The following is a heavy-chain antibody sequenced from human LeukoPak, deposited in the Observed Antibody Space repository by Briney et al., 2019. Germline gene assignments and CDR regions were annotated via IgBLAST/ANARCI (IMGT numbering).Heavy chain of an antibody. V-gene: IGHV3-23*01. CDR3: AKELALTKPYDY. Sequence: PGVSLRLSCAASGFTFSSYAMSWVRQAPGKGLEWVPAISGSGGSTYYADSVKGRFTISRDNSKNTLYLQMDSLRVEDTAVYYCAKELALTKPYDYWGQGTLVTVSS. D-gene: IGHD3-9*01. CDR2: ISGSGGST. CDR1: GFTFSSYA. J-gene: IGHJ4*02.